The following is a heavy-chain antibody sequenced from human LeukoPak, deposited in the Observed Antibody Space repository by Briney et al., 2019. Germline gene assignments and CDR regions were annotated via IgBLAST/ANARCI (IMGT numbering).Heavy chain of an antibody. V-gene: IGHV3-30*04. J-gene: IGHJ4*02. D-gene: IGHD6-19*01. CDR3: ARTPEGIAVAVTFDY. Sequence: PGGSLRLSCAASGFTFSSYAMHWVRQAPGKGLEWVAVISYDGSNKYYADSVKGRFTISRDNSKNTLYLQMNSLRAEDTAVYYCARTPEGIAVAVTFDYWGQGTLVTVSS. CDR2: ISYDGSNK. CDR1: GFTFSSYA.